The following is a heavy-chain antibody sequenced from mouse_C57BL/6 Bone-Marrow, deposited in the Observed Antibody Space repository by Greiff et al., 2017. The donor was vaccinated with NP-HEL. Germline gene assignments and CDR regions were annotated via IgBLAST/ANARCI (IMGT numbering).Heavy chain of an antibody. CDR2: IWSGGST. D-gene: IGHD2-3*01. V-gene: IGHV2-2*01. CDR1: GFSLTSYG. J-gene: IGHJ1*03. Sequence: VQRVESGPGLVQPSQSLSITCTASGFSLTSYGVHWVRQSPGKGLEWLGVIWSGGSTDYNAAFLSRLSISKDNSESQVFFKMNRLQADDTAIYYCARSTASDGYYSLAFGVWGTGATVTVAS. CDR3: ARSTASDGYYSLAFGV.